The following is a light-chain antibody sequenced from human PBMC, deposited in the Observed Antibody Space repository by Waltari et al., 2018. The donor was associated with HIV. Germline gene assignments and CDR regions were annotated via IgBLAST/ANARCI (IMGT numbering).Light chain of an antibody. CDR2: GAS. Sequence: EIVLTQSPDTLSLSPWERATLSCRASQSVNRTFLAWYRRKPGQAPRVLVYGASSRATGTPDRFSGSGSGTDFTLTISRLEPEDFAVYYCQQYSRTPPTFGQGTKVEIK. J-gene: IGKJ1*01. CDR1: QSVNRTF. CDR3: QQYSRTPPT. V-gene: IGKV3-20*01.